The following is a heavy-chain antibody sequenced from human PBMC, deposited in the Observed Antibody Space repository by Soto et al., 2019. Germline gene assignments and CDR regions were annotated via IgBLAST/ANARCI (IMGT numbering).Heavy chain of an antibody. J-gene: IGHJ4*02. V-gene: IGHV1-69*13. CDR1: GGTFSSYA. D-gene: IGHD1-26*01. Sequence: ASVKVSCKASGGTFSSYAISWVRQAPGQGLEWMGGIIPIFGTANYAQKFQGRVTITADESTSTAYMELSSLRSEDTAVYYCAKSEGATNMPFDYWGQGTLVTVSS. CDR3: AKSEGATNMPFDY. CDR2: IIPIFGTA.